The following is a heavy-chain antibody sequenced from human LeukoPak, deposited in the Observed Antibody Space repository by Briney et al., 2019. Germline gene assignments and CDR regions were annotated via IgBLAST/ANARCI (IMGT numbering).Heavy chain of an antibody. D-gene: IGHD4-17*01. CDR2: IYHSGST. Sequence: TSETLSLTCAVSGGSISSSNWWSWVRQPPGKGLEWIGEIYHSGSTNYNPSLKSRVTISVDRSKNQFSLKLSSVTAADTAVYYCARAIGDDYGDYFDYWGQGTLVTVSS. CDR3: ARAIGDDYGDYFDY. CDR1: GGSISSSNW. J-gene: IGHJ4*02. V-gene: IGHV4-4*02.